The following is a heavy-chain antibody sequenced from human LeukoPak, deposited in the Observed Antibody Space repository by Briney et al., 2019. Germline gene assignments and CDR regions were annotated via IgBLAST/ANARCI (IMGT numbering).Heavy chain of an antibody. Sequence: SETLSLTCTVSGGSISSGGYYRTWIRQHPGKGLEWIGYIYYTGRTEYNPSLKSRVTILLDMSKNQFSLRLSSVTAADTAVYYCASPAMQIVARDDAFHIWGPGTMVTVSS. CDR1: GGSISSGGYY. CDR3: ASPAMQIVARDDAFHI. D-gene: IGHD2-21*01. CDR2: IYYTGRT. J-gene: IGHJ3*02. V-gene: IGHV4-31*03.